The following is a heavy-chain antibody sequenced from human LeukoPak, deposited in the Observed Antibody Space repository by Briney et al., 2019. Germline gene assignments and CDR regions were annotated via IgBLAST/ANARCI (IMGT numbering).Heavy chain of an antibody. J-gene: IGHJ4*02. V-gene: IGHV1-69*13. Sequence: SVKVSCKASGGTFSSYAISWVRQAPGQGLEWMGGIIPIFGTANYAQKFQGRVTITADESTSTAYMELSSLRSEDTAVYYCARDVLGYCSSTSCYGYYFDYWGQGTLVTVSS. D-gene: IGHD2-2*01. CDR2: IIPIFGTA. CDR3: ARDVLGYCSSTSCYGYYFDY. CDR1: GGTFSSYA.